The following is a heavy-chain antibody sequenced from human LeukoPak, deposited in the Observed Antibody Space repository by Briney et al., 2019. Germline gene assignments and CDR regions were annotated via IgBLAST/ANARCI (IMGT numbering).Heavy chain of an antibody. CDR2: IYPGDSDT. Sequence: GESLKISCKGSGYSFTTYWIAWVRQMPWKGLEWMGFIYPGDSDTRYSPSFQGQVTIPADKSISTAYLQWGSLKASDTAMYYCARHLGTAMVSPLGYWGQGTLVTVSS. J-gene: IGHJ4*02. V-gene: IGHV5-51*01. CDR1: GYSFTTYW. CDR3: ARHLGTAMVSPLGY. D-gene: IGHD5-18*01.